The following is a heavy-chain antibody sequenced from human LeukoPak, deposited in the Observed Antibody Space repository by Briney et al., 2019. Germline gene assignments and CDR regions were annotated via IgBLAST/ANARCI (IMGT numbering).Heavy chain of an antibody. CDR3: ARHSSSWYTGPIDL. D-gene: IGHD6-13*01. J-gene: IGHJ2*01. CDR1: GGSISSSIYY. V-gene: IGHV4-39*07. CDR2: VFYNGAT. Sequence: PSETLSLTCIVSGGSISSSIYYWAWVRQPPGKGLEWIGTVFYNGATQYSPSLRSRVTISIDTSTNQFSLKLTSVTAADTAVYYCARHSSSWYTGPIDLRGRGTLVTVSS.